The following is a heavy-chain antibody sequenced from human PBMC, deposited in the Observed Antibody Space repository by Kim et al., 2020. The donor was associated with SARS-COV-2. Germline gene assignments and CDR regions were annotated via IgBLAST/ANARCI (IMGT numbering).Heavy chain of an antibody. D-gene: IGHD2-15*01. V-gene: IGHV4-59*11. CDR3: VREGYFDGGSFFFDS. Sequence: SETLSLTCTVSGAYITNHYWSWIRQPPGKGLEWIGNVYHSGSTSYNPSLKSRVTMSVGTSKRQFSLQVTSVTAADTAIYYCVREGYFDGGSFFFDSWGPGTLVTVSS. CDR2: VYHSGST. J-gene: IGHJ5*01. CDR1: GAYITNHY.